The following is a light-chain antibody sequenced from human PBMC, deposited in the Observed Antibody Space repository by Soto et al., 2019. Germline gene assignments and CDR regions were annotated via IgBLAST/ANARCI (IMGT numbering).Light chain of an antibody. CDR3: STWDDTLDAWV. CDR1: SSNIGDNT. Sequence: QSLLTQPPSASGTPGQRVAISCSGSSSNIGDNTVHWYQQLPGTAPKLLIYNNDRRPSGVPERFSGSKSGTSASLAIGGLQSEDEADYYCSTWDDTLDAWVFGGGTKLTVL. CDR2: NND. J-gene: IGLJ3*02. V-gene: IGLV1-44*01.